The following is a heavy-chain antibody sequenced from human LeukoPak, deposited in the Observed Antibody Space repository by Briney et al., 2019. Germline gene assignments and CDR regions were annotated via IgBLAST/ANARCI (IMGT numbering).Heavy chain of an antibody. D-gene: IGHD5-12*01. J-gene: IGHJ4*02. CDR1: GGSFSGYY. CDR3: ARRRGYSGCDRERVFDY. Sequence: SETLSLTCAVYGGSFSGYYWSWIRQPPGKGLEWIGEINHSGSTNYNPSLKSRVTISVDTSKNQFSLKLSSVTAADTAVYYCARRRGYSGCDRERVFDYWGQGTLVTVSS. CDR2: INHSGST. V-gene: IGHV4-34*01.